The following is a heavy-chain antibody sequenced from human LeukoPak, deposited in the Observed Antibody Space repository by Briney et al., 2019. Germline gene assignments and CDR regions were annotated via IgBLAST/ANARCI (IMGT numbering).Heavy chain of an antibody. CDR2: ISSSGSPI. V-gene: IGHV3-48*01. CDR1: GFRFSDFS. D-gene: IGHD3-3*01. Sequence: GGSLRLSCAASGFRFSDFSMNWVRQAPGKGLEWISYISSSGSPIYYADSVKGRFTIAGDNAKNSLFLQMNSLRAEDTAVYYCARVPKFSAIFGWGQGTTVTVFS. CDR3: ARVPKFSAIFG. J-gene: IGHJ6*02.